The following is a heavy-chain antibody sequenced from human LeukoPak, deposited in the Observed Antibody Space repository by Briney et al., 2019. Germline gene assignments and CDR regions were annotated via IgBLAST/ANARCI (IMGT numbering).Heavy chain of an antibody. J-gene: IGHJ4*02. CDR1: GYTFTSYY. V-gene: IGHV1-46*01. CDR2: INPSGGST. Sequence: ASVKVSCKASGYTFTSYYMHWVRQAPGQGLEWMGIINPSGGSTSYAQKFQGRVTMTRDTSTSTAYMELRSLRSDDTAVYYCARDSPTGGAWGQGTLVTVSS. CDR3: ARDSPTGGA. D-gene: IGHD4/OR15-4a*01.